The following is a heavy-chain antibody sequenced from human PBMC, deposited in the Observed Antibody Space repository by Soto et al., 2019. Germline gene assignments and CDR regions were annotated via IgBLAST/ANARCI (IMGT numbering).Heavy chain of an antibody. V-gene: IGHV3-23*01. D-gene: IGHD3-10*02. CDR2: ISGSGGST. CDR3: FFQAEDGIRDVRPVSAFLLNRTSDL. J-gene: IGHJ2*01. Sequence: KGLEWVSAISGSGGSTYYADSVKGRFTISRDTSKNTLYLQMNSLRAEDTAVYFFFFQAEDGIRDVRPVSAFLLNRTSDL.